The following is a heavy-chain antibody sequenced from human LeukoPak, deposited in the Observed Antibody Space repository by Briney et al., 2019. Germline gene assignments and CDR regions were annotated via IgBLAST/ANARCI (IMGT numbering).Heavy chain of an antibody. CDR1: GGTFISYA. J-gene: IGHJ4*02. CDR2: ITPIFGTA. V-gene: IGHV1-69*05. Sequence: SVKVSCKASGGTFISYAISWVRQAPGQGLEWMGRITPIFGTANYAQKFQGRVTITTDESTSTAYMELSSLRSEDTAVYYCARGVAVAVTFDYWGQGTLVTVSS. CDR3: ARGVAVAVTFDY. D-gene: IGHD6-19*01.